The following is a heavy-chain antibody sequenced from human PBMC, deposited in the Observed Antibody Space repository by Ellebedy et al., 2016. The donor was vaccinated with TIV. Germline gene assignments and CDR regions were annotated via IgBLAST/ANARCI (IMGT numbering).Heavy chain of an antibody. J-gene: IGHJ3*02. CDR3: ACIVGATGDAFDI. CDR1: GYSFTSYW. CDR2: IYPGDSDT. D-gene: IGHD1-26*01. Sequence: GGSLRLSCKGSGYSFTSYWIGWVRQMPGKGLEWMGIIYPGDSDTRYSPSFQGQVTISADKSISTAYLQWSSLKASDTAMYYCACIVGATGDAFDIWGQGTMVTVSS. V-gene: IGHV5-51*01.